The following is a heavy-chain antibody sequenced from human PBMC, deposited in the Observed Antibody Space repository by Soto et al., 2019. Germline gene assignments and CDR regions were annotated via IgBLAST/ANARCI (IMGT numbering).Heavy chain of an antibody. CDR3: ARGVIFNWFDP. CDR1: GGSFSGYY. J-gene: IGHJ5*02. D-gene: IGHD3-9*01. V-gene: IGHV4-34*01. Sequence: QVQLQQWGAGLLKPSETLSLTCAVYGGSFSGYYWSWIRQPPGKGLEWIGEINHSGSTNYNPSLKSRVTISVDTSKNQFSLKLSSVTAADTAVYYCARGVIFNWFDPWGQGTLVTVSS. CDR2: INHSGST.